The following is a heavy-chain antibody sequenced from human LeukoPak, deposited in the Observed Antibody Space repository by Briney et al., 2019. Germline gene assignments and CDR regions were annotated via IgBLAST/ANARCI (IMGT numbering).Heavy chain of an antibody. CDR2: IYHSGST. V-gene: IGHV4-4*02. J-gene: IGHJ6*03. CDR3: ARDAYYYDSSGYYYYYYYMDV. Sequence: SETLSLTCAVSGGSISSSNWWSWVRQPPGKGLEWIGEIYHSGSTNYNPSLKSRVTISVDKSKNQFSLKLSSVTAADTAVYYCARDAYYYDSSGYYYYYYYMDVWGKGTTVTVSS. CDR1: GGSISSSNW. D-gene: IGHD3-22*01.